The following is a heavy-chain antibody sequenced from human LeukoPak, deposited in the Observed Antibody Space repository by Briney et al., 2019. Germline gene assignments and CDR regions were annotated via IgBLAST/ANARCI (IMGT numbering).Heavy chain of an antibody. V-gene: IGHV3-30-3*01. Sequence: PGTSLRLSCAASGFPFSRYAVHWVRQAPSKGLEWVALRSHDGGIEDYADSVKGRFTISRDNSRNTLYLQMNSLKPEDTAVYYCASSNEFYYDTSTYVDYWGQGTLVTVSS. J-gene: IGHJ4*02. CDR2: RSHDGGIE. CDR3: ASSNEFYYDTSTYVDY. D-gene: IGHD3-22*01. CDR1: GFPFSRYA.